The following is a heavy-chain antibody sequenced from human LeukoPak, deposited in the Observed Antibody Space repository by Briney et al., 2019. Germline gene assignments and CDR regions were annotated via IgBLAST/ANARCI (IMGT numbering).Heavy chain of an antibody. D-gene: IGHD3-9*01. Sequence: GRSLRLSCAASGFTFSSYGMHWVRQAPGKGLEWVAVISYDGSNKYYADSVKGRFTISRDNSKDTLYLQMNSLRAEDTAVYYCAKESAYYDILTGSYGMDVWGQGTTVTVSS. J-gene: IGHJ6*02. CDR3: AKESAYYDILTGSYGMDV. CDR1: GFTFSSYG. V-gene: IGHV3-30*18. CDR2: ISYDGSNK.